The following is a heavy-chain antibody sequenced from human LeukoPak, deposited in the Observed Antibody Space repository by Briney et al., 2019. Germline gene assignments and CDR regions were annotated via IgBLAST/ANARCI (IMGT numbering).Heavy chain of an antibody. CDR3: ARGDCYSASCSFNY. D-gene: IGHD2-2*01. CDR2: FFTSENI. J-gene: IGHJ4*02. V-gene: IGHV4-61*02. Sequence: PSETLSLTCTVSGVSISNGTSYWTWIRQPAGKGLEWIGRFFTSENIIYNPSLRSRGTISVDTSKNQFSLELNSVTAADTAVYYCARGDCYSASCSFNYWGQGALVTVSS. CDR1: GVSISNGTSY.